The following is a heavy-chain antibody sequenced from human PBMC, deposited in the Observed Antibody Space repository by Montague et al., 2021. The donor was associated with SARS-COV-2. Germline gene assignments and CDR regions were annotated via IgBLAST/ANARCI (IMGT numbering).Heavy chain of an antibody. Sequence: SLRLSCAGTGFTFSSHWMNWVRQALGKGLEWVANINQDGSDRRYVDSVKGRFTISKDNAKNSLFLEMNSLRAEDTAVYYCARRNDMDVWGQGTTVTVSS. CDR2: INQDGSDR. J-gene: IGHJ6*02. CDR3: ARRNDMDV. CDR1: GFTFSSHW. V-gene: IGHV3-7*01.